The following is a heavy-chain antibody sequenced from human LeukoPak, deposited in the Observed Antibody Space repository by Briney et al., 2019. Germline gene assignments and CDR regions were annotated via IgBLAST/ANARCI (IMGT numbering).Heavy chain of an antibody. J-gene: IGHJ3*02. CDR1: GYTFTGYY. V-gene: IGHV1-2*02. CDR2: INPNSGGT. CDR3: ARGVSLTILDAFDI. D-gene: IGHD3-10*01. Sequence: ASVKVSCKASGYTFTGYYMHWVRQAPGQGLEWMGWINPNSGGTNYAQKFQGRVTMTRDTSISTAYMELSRLRSDDTAVYYCARGVSLTILDAFDIWGQGTMVTVSS.